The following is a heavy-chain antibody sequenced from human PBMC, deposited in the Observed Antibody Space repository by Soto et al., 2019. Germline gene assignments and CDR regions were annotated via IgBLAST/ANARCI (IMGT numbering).Heavy chain of an antibody. CDR2: IRYGGST. J-gene: IGHJ4*02. D-gene: IGHD2-15*01. CDR1: GGSISSSNFY. V-gene: IGHV4-39*01. Sequence: SETLSLTCAVSGGSISSSNFYWGWFRQPPGKGLVWIGSIRYGGSTYYSPSLESRVTISVDTSKNQFSLNVSSVTAADTAVYYCAKDASCYSCGAWGQGALVTVSS. CDR3: AKDASCYSCGA.